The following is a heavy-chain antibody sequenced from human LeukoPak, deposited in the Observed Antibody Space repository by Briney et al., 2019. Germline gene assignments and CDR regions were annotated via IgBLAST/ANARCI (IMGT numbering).Heavy chain of an antibody. D-gene: IGHD5-24*01. CDR3: ARETPRRGETRDGYR. V-gene: IGHV3-7*03. Sequence: GGSLRLSCAASGFTFSSYWMSWVRQAPGQGLEWVANIKQDGSEKYYVDSVKGRFTISRDNAKNSLYLQMNSLRAEDTAVYYCARETPRRGETRDGYRWGQGTLVTVSS. CDR1: GFTFSSYW. CDR2: IKQDGSEK. J-gene: IGHJ4*02.